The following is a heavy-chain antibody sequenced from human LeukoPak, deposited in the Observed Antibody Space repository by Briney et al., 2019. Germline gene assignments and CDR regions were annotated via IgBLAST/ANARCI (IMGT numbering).Heavy chain of an antibody. Sequence: PSETLSLTCTVSGGSISSYYWSWIRQPPGKGLGWIGYIYYSGSTNYNPSLKSRVTISVDTSKNQFSLRLSSVTAADTAVYYCARGGVEGYCSGGSCYWFDPWGQGTLVTVSS. J-gene: IGHJ5*02. D-gene: IGHD2-15*01. CDR3: ARGGVEGYCSGGSCYWFDP. CDR1: GGSISSYY. V-gene: IGHV4-59*01. CDR2: IYYSGST.